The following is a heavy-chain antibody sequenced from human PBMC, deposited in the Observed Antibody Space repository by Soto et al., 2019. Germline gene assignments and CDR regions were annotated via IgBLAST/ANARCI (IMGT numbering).Heavy chain of an antibody. V-gene: IGHV3-20*04. J-gene: IGHJ4*02. Sequence: EVYLVESGGGVVRPGGSLRLSCAASGFGFDEYGMSWVRQGPGKGLEWVSGINRHGDSTGYADSVKGRFTISRDNAKNSLYLEMNGLRAEVTAFYYCARDHRWGYEYGDYGDSWGQGTLGSGSS. CDR1: GFGFDEYG. D-gene: IGHD4-17*01. CDR2: INRHGDST. CDR3: ARDHRWGYEYGDYGDS.